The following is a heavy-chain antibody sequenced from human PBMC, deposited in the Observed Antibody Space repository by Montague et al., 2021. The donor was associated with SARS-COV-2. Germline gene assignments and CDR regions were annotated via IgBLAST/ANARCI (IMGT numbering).Heavy chain of an antibody. CDR3: ARLLRADSYDSGVWY. V-gene: IGHV4-39*01. J-gene: IGHJ4*02. D-gene: IGHD3-10*01. Sequence: SETLSLTCTVSGGSISSSSYYWGWIRQPPGKGLEWIGSIYYSGSTYYNPSLKSRVTISVDTSKNQFSLKLSSVTAADTAVYYCARLLRADSYDSGVWYGGQGTLVTVSS. CDR2: IYYSGST. CDR1: GGSISSSSYY.